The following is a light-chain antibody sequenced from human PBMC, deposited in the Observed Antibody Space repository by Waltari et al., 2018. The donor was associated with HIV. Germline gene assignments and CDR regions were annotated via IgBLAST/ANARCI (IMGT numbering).Light chain of an antibody. J-gene: IGLJ3*02. V-gene: IGLV1-44*01. CDR2: SDN. CDR3: ASWDASLDGWV. Sequence: QSLLTQPPSASGTPGQRVTISCSGGTANIGTNTVNWDKQLPGTAPTLLIFSDNLRHSGVSARFSGSTSGTSASLAISGLRSDDEAKFICASWDASLDGWVFGGGTQLTVL. CDR1: TANIGTNT.